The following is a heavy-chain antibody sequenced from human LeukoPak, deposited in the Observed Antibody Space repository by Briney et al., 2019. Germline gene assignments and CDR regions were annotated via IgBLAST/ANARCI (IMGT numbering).Heavy chain of an antibody. CDR1: GGSISSYY. V-gene: IGHV4-59*01. Sequence: SETLSLTCTVSGGSISSYYWSWIRQPPGKGLEWIGYIYYSGSTNYNPSLKSRVTISVDTSKNQFSLKLSSVTAADTAVYYCARGIAAAGTWRDWGQGTLVTVSS. D-gene: IGHD6-13*01. CDR3: ARGIAAAGTWRD. J-gene: IGHJ4*02. CDR2: IYYSGST.